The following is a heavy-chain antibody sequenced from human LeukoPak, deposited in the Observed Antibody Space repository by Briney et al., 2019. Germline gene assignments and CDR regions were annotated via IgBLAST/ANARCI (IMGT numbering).Heavy chain of an antibody. CDR2: IYTSGST. J-gene: IGHJ4*02. CDR3: ARTTSSGYYTLFDF. CDR1: GGSISSYY. Sequence: SETLSLTCTVSGGSISSYYWSWIRQPAGKGLEWIGRIYTSGSTNYNPSLKSRVTMSVDTSKNQFSLKLSSVTAADTAVYYCARTTSSGYYTLFDFWGQGTLVTVSS. D-gene: IGHD3-22*01. V-gene: IGHV4-4*07.